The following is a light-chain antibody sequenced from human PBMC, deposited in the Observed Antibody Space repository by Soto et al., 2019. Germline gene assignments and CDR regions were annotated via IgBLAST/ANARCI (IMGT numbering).Light chain of an antibody. CDR1: SSDVGGYNF. CDR3: LSYSSSTSPYV. V-gene: IGLV2-14*01. J-gene: IGLJ1*01. Sequence: QSVLTQPASVSGSPGQSITISCTGTSSDVGGYNFVSWYQQHPGKAPKLMIYDVTNRPSGVSNRFSGSKSGNTASLTISGLQAEDEVDYYCLSYSSSTSPYVLGTGTKVTVL. CDR2: DVT.